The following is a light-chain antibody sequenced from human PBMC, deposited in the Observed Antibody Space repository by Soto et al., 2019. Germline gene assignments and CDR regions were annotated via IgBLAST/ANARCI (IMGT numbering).Light chain of an antibody. Sequence: DIVLTQTPLSSPVTLGQPASISCRSSQSLVHSDGNTYVNWLQQRPGQPPRLLIYKISKRFPGVPNRLSGSGSGPDFKLKISRVEGGDVGVYYWMRATRSYTFGHGTKLEIK. CDR1: QSLVHSDGNTY. CDR3: MRATRSYT. V-gene: IGKV2-24*01. J-gene: IGKJ2*01. CDR2: KIS.